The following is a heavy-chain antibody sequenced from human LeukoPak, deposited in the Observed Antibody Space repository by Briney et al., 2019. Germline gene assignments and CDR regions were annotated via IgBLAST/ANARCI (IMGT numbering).Heavy chain of an antibody. V-gene: IGHV1-69*05. D-gene: IGHD3-22*01. CDR3: ARDPAHYDSSGYYYGFFWFDP. CDR2: IIPIFGTA. CDR1: GGTFSSYA. Sequence: SVKVSCKASGGTFSSYAISWVRQAPGQGLEWMGRIIPIFGTANYAQKFRGRVTITTDESTSTAYMELSSLRSEDTAVYYCARDPAHYDSSGYYYGFFWFDPWGQGTLVTVSS. J-gene: IGHJ5*02.